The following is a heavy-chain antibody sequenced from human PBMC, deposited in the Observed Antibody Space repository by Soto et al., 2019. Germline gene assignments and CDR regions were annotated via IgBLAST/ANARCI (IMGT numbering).Heavy chain of an antibody. CDR2: ISSSGSTI. J-gene: IGHJ4*02. D-gene: IGHD2-2*01. V-gene: IGHV3-48*03. CDR1: GFTFSSYE. Sequence: EVQLVESGGGLVQPGGSLRLSCAASGFTFSSYEMNWVRQAPGKGLEWVSYISSSGSTIYYADSVKGRFTIPRDNAKNTLLLQMNSLRAEDTAVYSFARSTFYCSSTSCYREPFAYWGQGPLVTVSS. CDR3: ARSTFYCSSTSCYREPFAY.